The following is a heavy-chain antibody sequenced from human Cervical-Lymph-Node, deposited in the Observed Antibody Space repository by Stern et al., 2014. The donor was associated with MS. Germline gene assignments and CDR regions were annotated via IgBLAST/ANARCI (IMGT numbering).Heavy chain of an antibody. V-gene: IGHV3-11*01. D-gene: IGHD3-10*01. CDR1: FY. CDR3: EAVSRDSEEYYFDY. Sequence: FYMSWIRQAPGKGLEWVSYISTSGSTIYYADSVKGRFTISRDNTKNSLYLQMNSLRAEDTAVYYCEAVSRDSEEYYFDYWGQGPLVTVPS. CDR2: ISTSGSTI. J-gene: IGHJ4*02.